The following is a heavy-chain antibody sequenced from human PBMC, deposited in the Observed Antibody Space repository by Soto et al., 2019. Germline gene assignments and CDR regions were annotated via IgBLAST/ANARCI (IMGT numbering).Heavy chain of an antibody. CDR3: ARDIRGYSRAFDP. CDR2: ISSSGNT. D-gene: IGHD5-18*01. J-gene: IGHJ5*02. V-gene: IGHV4-61*01. CDR1: GDSVSSDSYY. Sequence: SETLSLTCTVSGDSVSSDSYYWTWIRQPPGEGLEWVGYISSSGNTNYNPSLKSRVTISLDTSINQFSLKLTSVTAADTAVYYCARDIRGYSRAFDPWGQGTLVTAPQ.